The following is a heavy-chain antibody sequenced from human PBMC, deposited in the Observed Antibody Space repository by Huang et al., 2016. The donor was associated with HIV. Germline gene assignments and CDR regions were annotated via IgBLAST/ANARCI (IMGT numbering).Heavy chain of an antibody. CDR3: SGGKRY. D-gene: IGHD3-16*01. J-gene: IGHJ4*02. CDR2: FSPSGGTA. Sequence: QVQLVQSEAEVKKPGASVKVSCKASEYTFTKSYIHWVRQAPGQGLEGMGLFSPSGGTASYTQKFQGRVTMTSDTSTSTVYMELNTLTSEDTAIYYCSGGKRYWGQGTLVTVSS. V-gene: IGHV1-46*01. CDR1: EYTFTKSY.